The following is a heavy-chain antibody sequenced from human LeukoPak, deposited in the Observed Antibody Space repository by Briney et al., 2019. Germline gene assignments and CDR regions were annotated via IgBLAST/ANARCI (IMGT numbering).Heavy chain of an antibody. V-gene: IGHV3-74*01. Sequence: GGSLRLSCAGSGFDWMNWVRQVPGKELVWVSRINRDGSSTSYADSVKGRFTISRDNSKNTLYLQMNSLRAEDTAVYYCAKAGVWGSYRPYFDYWGQGTLVTVSS. D-gene: IGHD3-16*02. CDR1: GFDW. J-gene: IGHJ4*02. CDR3: AKAGVWGSYRPYFDY. CDR2: INRDGSST.